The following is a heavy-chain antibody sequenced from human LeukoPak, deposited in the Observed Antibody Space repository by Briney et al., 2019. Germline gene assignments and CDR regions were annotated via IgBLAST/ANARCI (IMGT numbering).Heavy chain of an antibody. D-gene: IGHD2-2*01. CDR3: ARPYCSSTSCYENYYYMDV. J-gene: IGHJ6*03. CDR1: GGSFSGYY. Sequence: SETLSLTCAVYGGSFSGYYWSWIRQPPGKGPEWIGEINHSGSTNYNPSLKSRVTISVDTSKNQFSLKLSSVTAADTAVYYCARPYCSSTSCYENYYYMDVWGKGTTVTISS. CDR2: INHSGST. V-gene: IGHV4-34*01.